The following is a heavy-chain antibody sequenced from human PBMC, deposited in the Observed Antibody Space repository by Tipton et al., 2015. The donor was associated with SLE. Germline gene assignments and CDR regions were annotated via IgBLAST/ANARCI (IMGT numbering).Heavy chain of an antibody. CDR1: GGSISSGSYY. J-gene: IGHJ4*02. D-gene: IGHD4-11*01. CDR2: IYTSGST. CDR3: AKLQSNYFDY. Sequence: TLSLTCTVSGGSISSGSYYWSWIRQPAGKGLEWIGRIYTSGSTNYNPSLKSRVTISVDTSKNQFSLKLSSVTAADTAVYYCAKLQSNYFDYWGQGTLVTVSS. V-gene: IGHV4-61*02.